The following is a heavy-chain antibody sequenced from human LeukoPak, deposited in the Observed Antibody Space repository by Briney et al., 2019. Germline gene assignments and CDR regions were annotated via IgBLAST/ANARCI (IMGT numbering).Heavy chain of an antibody. CDR3: ARGATTHYYDY. CDR2: IIPILGIA. V-gene: IGHV1-69*04. Sequence: SVKVSCKASGGTFSSYAISWVRQAPGQGLEWMGRIIPILGIANYAQKFQGRVTITADKSTSTAYMELSSLRSEDTAVYYCARGATTHYYDYWGQGTLVTVSS. D-gene: IGHD5-12*01. CDR1: GGTFSSYA. J-gene: IGHJ4*02.